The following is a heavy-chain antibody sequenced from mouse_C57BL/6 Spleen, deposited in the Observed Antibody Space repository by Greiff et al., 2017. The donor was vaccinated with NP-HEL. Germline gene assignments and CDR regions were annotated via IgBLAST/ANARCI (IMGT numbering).Heavy chain of an antibody. CDR1: GFTFSDYG. CDR2: ISSGSSTI. V-gene: IGHV5-17*01. D-gene: IGHD1-1*01. Sequence: EVQVVESGGGLVKPGGSLKLSCAASGFTFSDYGMHWVRQAPEKGLEWVAYISSGSSTIYYADTVKGRFTISRDNAKNTLFLQMTSLRSEDTAMYYCARPYGSSRGFAYWGQGTLVTVSA. J-gene: IGHJ3*01. CDR3: ARPYGSSRGFAY.